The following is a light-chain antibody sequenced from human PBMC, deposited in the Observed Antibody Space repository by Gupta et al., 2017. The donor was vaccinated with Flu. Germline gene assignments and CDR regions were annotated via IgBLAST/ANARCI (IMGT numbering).Light chain of an antibody. CDR2: TNN. V-gene: IGLV1-44*01. CDR3: AAWDDSLNGV. Sequence: QSVLTQPPSASGTPGQRVTISCSGSSSNIGSNIVSWYQQLPGTAPKLLIYTNNRRPSGVPDRFSGSKSGTSASLAISGLQSEDEADYYCAAWDDSLNGVFGGGTKLTVL. J-gene: IGLJ3*02. CDR1: SSNIGSNI.